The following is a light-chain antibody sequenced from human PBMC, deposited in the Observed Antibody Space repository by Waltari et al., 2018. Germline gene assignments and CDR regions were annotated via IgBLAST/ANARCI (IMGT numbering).Light chain of an antibody. Sequence: DLVVTQSPLSLPVTPGAPASISCRSSQSLLHRNGNNYLDCYWQKPWQAPQLLIYLGSNRASGVPDRFSGSGSGTDFTLRISRVEAEDVGVYYCMQSLQTLWTFGPGTKVEIK. V-gene: IGKV2-28*01. J-gene: IGKJ1*01. CDR3: MQSLQTLWT. CDR1: QSLLHRNGNNY. CDR2: LGS.